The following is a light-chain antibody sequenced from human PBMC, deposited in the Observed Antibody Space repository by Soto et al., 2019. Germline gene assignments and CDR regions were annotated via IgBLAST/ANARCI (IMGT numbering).Light chain of an antibody. CDR2: EVT. CDR3: CSYAGSPWV. V-gene: IGLV2-14*01. Sequence: QSALTQPASVSGSPGQSITISCTGTSSDVGAYNFVSWYQHHPGRAPKLIIYEVTIRPSGVSNRFSGSKSGNTASLTISGLQAEDDADYNCCSYAGSPWVFGGGTKVTVL. CDR1: SSDVGAYNF. J-gene: IGLJ3*02.